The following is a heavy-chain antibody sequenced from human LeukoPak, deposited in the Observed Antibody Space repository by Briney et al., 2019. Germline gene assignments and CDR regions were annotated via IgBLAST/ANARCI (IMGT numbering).Heavy chain of an antibody. CDR2: ISSNGGST. V-gene: IGHV3-64D*06. J-gene: IGHJ6*02. Sequence: GGSLRLSCSAFGFTFSSYVMHWVRQAPGKGLEYVSAISSNGGSTYHADAVKGRFTVSRDNSENMLYLQMSSLRAEDTAVYYCASSGTTTGGMDVWGQGTTVTVSS. CDR1: GFTFSSYV. CDR3: ASSGTTTGGMDV. D-gene: IGHD1-14*01.